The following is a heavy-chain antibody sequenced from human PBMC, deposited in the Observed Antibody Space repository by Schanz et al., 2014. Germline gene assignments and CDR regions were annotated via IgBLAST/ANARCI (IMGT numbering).Heavy chain of an antibody. V-gene: IGHV3-30*18. J-gene: IGHJ4*02. CDR1: GFTFSSYC. CDR2: ISYDGNNE. D-gene: IGHD2-8*02. CDR3: AKDTGYCHGGACYCFEY. Sequence: QVQLVESGGGVVQPGRSRRLSCEASGFTFSSYCMHWVRQAPGKGLEWVAVISYDGNNEDYADSVKGRFSISRDNSQNTLYLQMDSLRPEDTAVYFCAKDTGYCHGGACYCFEYWGLGILVTVSS.